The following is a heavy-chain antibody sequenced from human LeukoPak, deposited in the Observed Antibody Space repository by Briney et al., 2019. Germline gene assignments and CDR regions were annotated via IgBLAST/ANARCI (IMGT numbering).Heavy chain of an antibody. CDR1: GGPISSSSSNC. CDR2: IYHRGAT. CDR3: ARNGGNSDFDY. J-gene: IGHJ4*02. D-gene: IGHD4-23*01. V-gene: IGHV4-4*02. Sequence: SETLSLTCAVSGGPISSSSSNCWTWVRQPPGKGLEWIGEIYHRGATNYNPSLKSRVTMLLDKYKNQFSLKLNSVTAADTAVYYCARNGGNSDFDYWGQGTLVTVSS.